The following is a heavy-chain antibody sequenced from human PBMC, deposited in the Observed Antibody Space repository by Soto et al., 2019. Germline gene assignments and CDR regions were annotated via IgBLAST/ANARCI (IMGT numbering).Heavy chain of an antibody. CDR2: IYYSGNT. J-gene: IGHJ5*02. Sequence: QVQLQESGPGLVKPSETLSLTCIVSGGSISTYYWSWIRQPPGKGLEWIGYIYYSGNTNYNPSLESRVTISVDTSKNQFSLELSSVTAADTAVYYCARDSYASSGYYYWFDPWGQGTLVTVSS. CDR1: GGSISTYY. D-gene: IGHD3-22*01. CDR3: ARDSYASSGYYYWFDP. V-gene: IGHV4-59*01.